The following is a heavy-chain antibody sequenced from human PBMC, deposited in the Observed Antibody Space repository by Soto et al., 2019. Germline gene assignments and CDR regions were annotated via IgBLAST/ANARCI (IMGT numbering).Heavy chain of an antibody. Sequence: GLDLEWLALIYWDDDKRYSPSLKSRLTITKDTSKNQVVLTMTNMDPVDTATYYCAHRRHLVGAARDFDYWGQGTLVTVSS. D-gene: IGHD2-15*01. V-gene: IGHV2-5*02. CDR3: AHRRHLVGAARDFDY. CDR2: IYWDDDK. J-gene: IGHJ4*02.